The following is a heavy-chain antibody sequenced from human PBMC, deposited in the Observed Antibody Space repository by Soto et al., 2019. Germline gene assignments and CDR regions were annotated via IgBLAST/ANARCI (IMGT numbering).Heavy chain of an antibody. CDR1: GFTFIDYY. D-gene: IGHD6-6*01. Sequence: WGSLRLSCAASGFTFIDYYISFIRQAPVKGLEWVSYISSSGSTIYYADSVKGRFTISRDNAKNSLYLQMNSLRAEDTAVYYCARAESSSDWFDPWGQGTLVTVSS. CDR2: ISSSGSTI. CDR3: ARAESSSDWFDP. V-gene: IGHV3-11*01. J-gene: IGHJ5*02.